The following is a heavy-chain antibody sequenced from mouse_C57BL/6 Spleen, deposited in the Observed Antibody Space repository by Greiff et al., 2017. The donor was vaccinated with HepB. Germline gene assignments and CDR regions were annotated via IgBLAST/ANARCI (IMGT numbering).Heavy chain of an antibody. CDR1: GYTFTSYG. Sequence: VMLVESGAELARPGASVKLSCKASGYTFTSYGISWVKQRTGQGLEWIGEIYPRSGNTYYNEKFKGKATLTADKSSSTAYMELRSLTSEDSAVYFCAREEGYWYFDVWGTGTTVTVSS. J-gene: IGHJ1*03. CDR2: IYPRSGNT. V-gene: IGHV1-81*01. CDR3: AREEGYWYFDV.